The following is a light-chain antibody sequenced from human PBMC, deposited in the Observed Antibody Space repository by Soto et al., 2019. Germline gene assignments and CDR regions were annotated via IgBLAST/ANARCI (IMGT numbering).Light chain of an antibody. J-gene: IGKJ1*01. CDR1: QSVSSSY. Sequence: EIALTQSPGTLSLSPGERATLSCRASQSVSSSYLAWYQQKPGQAPRLLIYGASSRATGIPDRFSGSGSGTDFTLTISRLEPEDFAVYYCQQCRGSSGWTLGQGTKVEIK. CDR3: QQCRGSSGWT. V-gene: IGKV3-20*01. CDR2: GAS.